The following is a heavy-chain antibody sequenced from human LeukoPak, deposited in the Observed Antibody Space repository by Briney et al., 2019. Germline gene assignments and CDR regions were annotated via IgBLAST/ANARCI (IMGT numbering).Heavy chain of an antibody. V-gene: IGHV1-8*01. D-gene: IGHD2-2*01. Sequence: ASVKVSCKASGYTFINYDIDWVRQATGEGLEWMGWMNPKTGNTGYAQKFQGRVTMTRDTSISTAYMELSGLRSEDTAVYYCARRKIPAARGSDYYYYGMDVWGQGTTVTVSS. CDR2: MNPKTGNT. J-gene: IGHJ6*02. CDR1: GYTFINYD. CDR3: ARRKIPAARGSDYYYYGMDV.